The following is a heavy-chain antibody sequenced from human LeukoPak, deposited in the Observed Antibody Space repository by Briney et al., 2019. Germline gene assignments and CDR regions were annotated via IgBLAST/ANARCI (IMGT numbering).Heavy chain of an antibody. Sequence: SETLSLTCSVSGGSISSSSYYWGWIRQPPGKGLEWIGSIYYSGSTDYNPSLKSRVTISLDTSKNQFSLKLSSVTAADTAVYYCARVDLVGTTDAFDIWGQGTMVTVSS. CDR3: ARVDLVGTTDAFDI. J-gene: IGHJ3*02. CDR2: IYYSGST. D-gene: IGHD1-26*01. CDR1: GGSISSSSYY. V-gene: IGHV4-39*07.